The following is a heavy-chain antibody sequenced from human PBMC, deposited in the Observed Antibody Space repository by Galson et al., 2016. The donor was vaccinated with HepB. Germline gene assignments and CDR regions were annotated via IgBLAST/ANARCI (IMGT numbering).Heavy chain of an antibody. D-gene: IGHD2-15*01. CDR1: GDSIISDSYHY. V-gene: IGHV4-61*02. J-gene: IGHJ6*04. CDR2: IYTTGST. Sequence: TLSLTCTVSGDSIISDSYHYWSWIRQPVGKGLEWVGLIYTTGSTNYNPSLKSRVTISVDTSKNQFSLKLTSVTAADTAVYNCARDVGYVMDVWGRGTTVTVSS. CDR3: ARDVGYVMDV.